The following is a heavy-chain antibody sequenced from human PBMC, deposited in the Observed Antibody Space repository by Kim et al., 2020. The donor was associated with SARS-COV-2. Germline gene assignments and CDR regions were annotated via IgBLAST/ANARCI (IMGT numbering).Heavy chain of an antibody. J-gene: IGHJ4*02. CDR3: ARDQDYYDSRGFDY. D-gene: IGHD3-22*01. Sequence: GGSLRLSCAASGFTFSSYSMNWVRQAPGKGLEWVSSISSSSSYIYYADSVKGRFTISRDNAKNSLYLQMNSLRAEDTAVYYCARDQDYYDSRGFDYWGQGTLVTVSS. CDR1: GFTFSSYS. CDR2: ISSSSSYI. V-gene: IGHV3-21*01.